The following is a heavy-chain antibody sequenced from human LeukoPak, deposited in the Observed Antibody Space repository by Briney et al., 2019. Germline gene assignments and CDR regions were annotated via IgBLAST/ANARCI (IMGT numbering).Heavy chain of an antibody. D-gene: IGHD5-12*01. V-gene: IGHV1-18*01. CDR2: ISAYNGNT. Sequence: GASVKVSCKASGYTFTSYGSSWVRQAPGQGLEWMGWISAYNGNTNYAQKLQGRVTMTTDTSTSTAYMELRSLRSDDTAVYYCASQYFRGYSGYDDAFDIWGQGTMVTVSS. CDR3: ASQYFRGYSGYDDAFDI. CDR1: GYTFTSYG. J-gene: IGHJ3*02.